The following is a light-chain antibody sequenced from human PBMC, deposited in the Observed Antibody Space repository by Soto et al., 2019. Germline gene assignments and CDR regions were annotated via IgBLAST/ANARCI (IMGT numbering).Light chain of an antibody. CDR1: QHVTTTY. CDR3: QQYDSSFT. J-gene: IGKJ4*01. CDR2: GAS. Sequence: IVLTKSPATLSLSPGERATLSCTASQHVTTTYIAWYQQKFGQAPRLLIYGASTRATGTPDRFTGGGFGTDFTLTSSRVEPEDFAVYYCQQYDSSFTFGGGTKVEMK. V-gene: IGKV3-20*01.